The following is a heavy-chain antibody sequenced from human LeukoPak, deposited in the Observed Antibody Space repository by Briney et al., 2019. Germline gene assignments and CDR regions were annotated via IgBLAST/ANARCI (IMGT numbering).Heavy chain of an antibody. D-gene: IGHD3-9*01. V-gene: IGHV3-7*05. J-gene: IGHJ4*02. Sequence: GGSLRLSCTASGFTFRTYWMSWVRQAPGKGLEWVANIDQDGCVKYYVDSVKGRFTISRDNAKNSLYLQMNSLRAEDTAVYYCARDNALTNMAWCFDYWGQGTLVTVSS. CDR1: GFTFRTYW. CDR2: IDQDGCVK. CDR3: ARDNALTNMAWCFDY.